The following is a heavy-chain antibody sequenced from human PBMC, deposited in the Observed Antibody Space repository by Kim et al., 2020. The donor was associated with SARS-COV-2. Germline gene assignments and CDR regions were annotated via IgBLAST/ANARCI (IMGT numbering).Heavy chain of an antibody. Sequence: STYYADSVKGRFTISRDNSKSTLYLQMNSLRFEDTAMYYCVGDRDASWGQGTLVTVSS. CDR2: ST. CDR3: VGDRDAS. V-gene: IGHV3-23*01. J-gene: IGHJ5*02.